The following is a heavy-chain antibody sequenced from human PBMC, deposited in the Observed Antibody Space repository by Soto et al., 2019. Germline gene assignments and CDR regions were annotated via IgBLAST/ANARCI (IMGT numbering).Heavy chain of an antibody. J-gene: IGHJ6*02. CDR2: IIPIFGTA. D-gene: IGHD5-18*01. Sequence: GASVKVSCKASGGTFSSYAISWVRQAPGQGLEWMGGIIPIFGTANYAQKFQGRVTITADESTSTAYMELSSLRSEDTAVYYCASELGYSYGYSDDYYYVMDFWGQGTTVT. CDR3: ASELGYSYGYSDDYYYVMDF. V-gene: IGHV1-69*13. CDR1: GGTFSSYA.